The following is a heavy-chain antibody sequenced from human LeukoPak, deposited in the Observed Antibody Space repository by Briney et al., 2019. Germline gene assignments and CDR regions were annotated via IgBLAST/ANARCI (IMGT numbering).Heavy chain of an antibody. V-gene: IGHV3-23*01. CDR1: GFTFSSYA. Sequence: GGSLRLSCAASGFTFSSYAMSWVRQAPGKGLEWVSAISGSGGSTYYADSVKGRFTVSRDNSKNTVWLEMNSLRVEDTAVYYCAKGGSDTSKYYFEYWGQGTQVTVSS. J-gene: IGHJ4*02. CDR2: ISGSGGST. CDR3: AKGGSDTSKYYFEY. D-gene: IGHD3-10*01.